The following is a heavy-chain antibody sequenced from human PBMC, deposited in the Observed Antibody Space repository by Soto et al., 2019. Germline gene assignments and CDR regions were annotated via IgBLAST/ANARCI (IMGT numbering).Heavy chain of an antibody. D-gene: IGHD3-3*01. Sequence: GGSLRLSCAASGFTFVNYAMSWVRQTPGRGLEWVSAISGSGDTPYYADSVKGRFTISRDSSKNTLYLQMNSLRVEDTARYYCVKDPLPGYYIEWFDPWGQGTKVTVSS. CDR3: VKDPLPGYYIEWFDP. J-gene: IGHJ5*02. V-gene: IGHV3-23*01. CDR2: ISGSGDTP. CDR1: GFTFVNYA.